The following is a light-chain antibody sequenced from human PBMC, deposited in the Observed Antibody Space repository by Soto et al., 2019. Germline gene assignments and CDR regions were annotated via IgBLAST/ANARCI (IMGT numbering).Light chain of an antibody. CDR3: QQSNSTPYT. CDR1: QSVSSY. V-gene: IGKV1-39*01. Sequence: DIQMTQSPSSLSASVGERATITCRASQSVSSYLNWYQQKPGQAPRLLIYAASSLASGVPSRFSGSGSGTDFTLTISSLPPEDFATYYCQQSNSTPYTFGQGTKLEIK. J-gene: IGKJ2*01. CDR2: AAS.